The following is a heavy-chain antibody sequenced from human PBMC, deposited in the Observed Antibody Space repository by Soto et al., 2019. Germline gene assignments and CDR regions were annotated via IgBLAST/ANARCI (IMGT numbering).Heavy chain of an antibody. Sequence: QVQLQESGPGLVKPSQTLSLTCTVSGGSISRGGYYWSWIRQHPGKGLEWIGYIYYSGGTYYNPSLKSRVTISVDTSEKQFSLRLSSVTAADTAVYYCARKDSGYADYMDVWGKGTTVTVSS. CDR3: ARKDSGYADYMDV. CDR1: GGSISRGGYY. D-gene: IGHD5-12*01. J-gene: IGHJ6*03. CDR2: IYYSGGT. V-gene: IGHV4-31*03.